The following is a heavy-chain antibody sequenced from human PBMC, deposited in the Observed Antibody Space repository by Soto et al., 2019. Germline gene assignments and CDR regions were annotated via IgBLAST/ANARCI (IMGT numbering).Heavy chain of an antibody. Sequence: EVQLVESGGGLVKPGGSLRLSCAASGFTFNTYDMNWVRQATGKGLEWVSSITTSSAYIYYADSLKGRITISRDNAKNSLVLQMNSLRAEDTAVYYCVRSGTARLLRHSWFDTWGQGTLVTVSS. CDR1: GFTFNTYD. CDR2: ITTSSAYI. V-gene: IGHV3-21*01. CDR3: VRSGTARLLRHSWFDT. J-gene: IGHJ5*02. D-gene: IGHD2-21*01.